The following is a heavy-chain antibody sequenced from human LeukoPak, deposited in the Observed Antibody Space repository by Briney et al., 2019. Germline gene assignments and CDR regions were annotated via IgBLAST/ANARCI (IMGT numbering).Heavy chain of an antibody. CDR1: GYSFTSYW. V-gene: IGHV5-51*01. Sequence: PGGSLQISCQGSGYSFTSYWIGWVRQMPGKGLEWMGIIYPGDSDTRYSPSFQAQVPLSAAQALSTATLQWSSLKASDTAMYYCARPDWDIVVVPAASGAFDIWGQGTMVTVSS. J-gene: IGHJ3*02. CDR3: ARPDWDIVVVPAASGAFDI. D-gene: IGHD2-2*01. CDR2: IYPGDSDT.